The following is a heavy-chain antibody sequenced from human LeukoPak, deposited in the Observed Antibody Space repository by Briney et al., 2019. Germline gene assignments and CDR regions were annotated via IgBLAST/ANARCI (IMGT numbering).Heavy chain of an antibody. J-gene: IGHJ3*01. V-gene: IGHV3-30*02. CDR3: AKEGDGYH. D-gene: IGHD5-24*01. Sequence: GGSLRLSCPASGFTFSNYGMHWVRQAPGKGLEWVAFIRYDGSNKYFADSVKGRFTISRDNSKNSLYLQMNSLRTEDTALYYCAKEGDGYHWGQGTMVTVSS. CDR2: IRYDGSNK. CDR1: GFTFSNYG.